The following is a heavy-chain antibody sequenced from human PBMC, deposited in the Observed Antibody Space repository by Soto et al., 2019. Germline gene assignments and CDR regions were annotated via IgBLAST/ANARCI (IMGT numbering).Heavy chain of an antibody. CDR2: IDYNGST. CDR3: ARFQLYYGFDV. Sequence: SETLSLTCAVSGGSVSSGGYHWSWIRQHPGKGLEWIGYIDYNGSTYCNPSLKSRVTISIDTSKNQFSLKLSSVTAADTAMYYCARFQLYYGFDVWGQGTTVTVSS. D-gene: IGHD2-2*01. CDR1: GGSVSSGGYH. J-gene: IGHJ6*02. V-gene: IGHV4-31*11.